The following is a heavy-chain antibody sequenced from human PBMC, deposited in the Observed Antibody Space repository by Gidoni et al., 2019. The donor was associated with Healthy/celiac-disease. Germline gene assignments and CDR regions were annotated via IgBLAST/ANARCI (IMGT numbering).Heavy chain of an antibody. CDR1: GYPFTSYA. D-gene: IGHD2-2*01. CDR2: INTNTGNT. Sequence: QVQLVQSGSELKKPGASVKFSCKASGYPFTSYAMNWVRQAPGQGLEWMGGINTNTGNTTYAQCFTGRFVVSLDTSVSTAYLQISSLKAEDTAVYYCARDLCSTSCSYYYYYGMDVWGQGTTVTVSS. J-gene: IGHJ6*02. CDR3: ARDLCSTSCSYYYYYGMDV. V-gene: IGHV7-4-1*02.